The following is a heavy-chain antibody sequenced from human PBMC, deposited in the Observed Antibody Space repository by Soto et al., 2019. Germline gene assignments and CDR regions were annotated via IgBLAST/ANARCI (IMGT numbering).Heavy chain of an antibody. CDR1: GFTFSSYA. Sequence: PGGSLRLSCAASGFTFSSYAMSWVRQAQGKGLEWVSAISGSGGSTYYADSVKGRFTISRDNSKNTLYLQMNSLRAEDTAVYYCAKEGYYYDSSGYYKTNAFDIWGQGTMVTVSS. V-gene: IGHV3-23*01. D-gene: IGHD3-22*01. J-gene: IGHJ3*02. CDR2: ISGSGGST. CDR3: AKEGYYYDSSGYYKTNAFDI.